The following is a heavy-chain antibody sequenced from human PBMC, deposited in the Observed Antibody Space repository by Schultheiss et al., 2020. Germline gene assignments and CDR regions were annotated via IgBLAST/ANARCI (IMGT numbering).Heavy chain of an antibody. CDR1: GFTFSSYA. V-gene: IGHV3-23*01. CDR2: ISGTGGST. Sequence: GGSLRLSCAASGFTFSSYAMSWVRQTPGKGLELVSAISGTGGSTYYADSVKGRFTISRDNAKNSLYLQMNSLRAEDTAVYYCARIYSSGWYLTDYWGQGT. J-gene: IGHJ4*02. CDR3: ARIYSSGWYLTDY. D-gene: IGHD6-19*01.